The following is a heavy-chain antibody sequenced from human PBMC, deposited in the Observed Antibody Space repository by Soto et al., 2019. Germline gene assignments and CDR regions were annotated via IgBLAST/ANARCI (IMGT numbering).Heavy chain of an antibody. D-gene: IGHD1-20*01. Sequence: ASVKVSCKASGYTFTGYYMHWVRQAPGQGLEWMGWINPYSGGTNYAQKFQGRVTMTRDTSISTAYMELSRLRSDDTAVYYCARGTLLTRITGTTGGIGYWGQGTLVTVS. CDR3: ARGTLLTRITGTTGGIGY. CDR1: GYTFTGYY. CDR2: INPYSGGT. V-gene: IGHV1-2*02. J-gene: IGHJ4*02.